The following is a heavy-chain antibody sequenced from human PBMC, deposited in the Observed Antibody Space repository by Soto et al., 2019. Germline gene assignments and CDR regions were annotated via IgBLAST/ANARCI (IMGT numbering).Heavy chain of an antibody. D-gene: IGHD5-12*01. CDR2: ISYDGSNK. CDR3: AKDRSGYDYSHYYYGMDV. V-gene: IGHV3-30*18. CDR1: GFTFSSYG. J-gene: IGHJ6*02. Sequence: QVQLVESGGGVVQPGRSLRLSCAASGFTFSSYGMHWARQAPGKGLEWVAVISYDGSNKYYADSVKGRFTISRDNSKNTLYLQMNSLRAEDTAVYYCAKDRSGYDYSHYYYGMDVWGQGTTVTVSS.